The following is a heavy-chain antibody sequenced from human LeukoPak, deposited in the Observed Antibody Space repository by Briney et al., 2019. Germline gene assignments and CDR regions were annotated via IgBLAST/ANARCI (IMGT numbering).Heavy chain of an antibody. V-gene: IGHV1-2*06. D-gene: IGHD3-22*01. J-gene: IGHJ4*02. CDR1: GYTFTGYY. CDR2: INPNSGGT. CDR3: ARTPTYYYDSSGYYWAYFDY. Sequence: ASVKVSCKASGYTFTGYYMHWVRQAPGQGPEWMGRINPNSGGTNYAQKFQGRVTMTRDTSISTAYMELSRLRSDDTAVYYCARTPTYYYDSSGYYWAYFDYWGQGTLATVSS.